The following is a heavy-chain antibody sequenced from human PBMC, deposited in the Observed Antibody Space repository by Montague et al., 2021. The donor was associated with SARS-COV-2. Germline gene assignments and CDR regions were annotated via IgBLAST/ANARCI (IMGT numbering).Heavy chain of an antibody. D-gene: IGHD6-19*01. CDR1: GGSITSSNYY. Sequence: SETLSLTCTVSGGSITSSNYYWGWIRQPPGKGLEWIGSIYYSGTTYYNPPLQSRVTISVDTSKKQFSLKLSFVTAADTAVYYCARETYTSGWSQQFDYWGQGTLVTVSS. J-gene: IGHJ4*02. V-gene: IGHV4-39*01. CDR3: ARETYTSGWSQQFDY. CDR2: IYYSGTT.